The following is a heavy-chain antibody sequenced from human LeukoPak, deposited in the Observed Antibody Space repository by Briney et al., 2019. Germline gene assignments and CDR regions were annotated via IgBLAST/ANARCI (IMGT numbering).Heavy chain of an antibody. CDR1: GFTFSSYS. J-gene: IGHJ4*02. D-gene: IGHD5-12*01. Sequence: PGGSLRLSCAASGFTFSSYSMNWVRQAPGKGLEWVSYISSSSSTIYYADSVKGRFTISRDNAKNSLYLQMNSLRAEDTAVYYCARVGIVATILFDYWGQGTLVAVSS. CDR2: ISSSSSTI. V-gene: IGHV3-48*04. CDR3: ARVGIVATILFDY.